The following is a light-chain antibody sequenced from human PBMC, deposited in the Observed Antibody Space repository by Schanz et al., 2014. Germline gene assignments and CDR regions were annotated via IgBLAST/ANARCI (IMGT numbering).Light chain of an antibody. CDR1: SSNIGAGYV. CDR2: GNS. Sequence: QSVLTQPPSVSGAPGQRVTISCTGSSSNIGAGYVLHWYQQLPGTAPKLLIYGNSNRPSGVPDRFSGSTSGTSASLAITGLQAEDEADYYCQSYASRMGGVFGGGTKLTVL. J-gene: IGLJ3*02. V-gene: IGLV1-40*01. CDR3: QSYASRMGGV.